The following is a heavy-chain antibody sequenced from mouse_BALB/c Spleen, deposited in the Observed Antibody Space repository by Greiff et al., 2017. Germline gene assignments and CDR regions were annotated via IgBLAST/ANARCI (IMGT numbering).Heavy chain of an antibody. Sequence: EVKLMESGGGLVQPGGSLRLSCATSGFTFTDYYMSWVRQPPGKALEWLGFIRNKANGYTTEYSASVKGRFTISRDNSQSILYLQMNTLRAEDSATYYCARDPDYYGSSPWFAYWGQGTLVTVSA. J-gene: IGHJ3*01. CDR2: IRNKANGYTT. CDR1: GFTFTDYY. CDR3: ARDPDYYGSSPWFAY. D-gene: IGHD1-1*01. V-gene: IGHV7-3*02.